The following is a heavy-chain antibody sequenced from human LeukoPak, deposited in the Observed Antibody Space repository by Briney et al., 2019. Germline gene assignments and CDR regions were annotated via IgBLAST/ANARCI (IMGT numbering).Heavy chain of an antibody. J-gene: IGHJ4*02. Sequence: GGSLRLSCAASGFTFTNSAMTWVRPPPGKGLEWVSTVSGSGGNTYYADSVKGRFTISRDNSENTLYLQMNSLRAQDTAVYYCAKSLAVPGSPDYWGQGTLVTVSS. D-gene: IGHD6-19*01. V-gene: IGHV3-23*01. CDR2: VSGSGGNT. CDR3: AKSLAVPGSPDY. CDR1: GFTFTNSA.